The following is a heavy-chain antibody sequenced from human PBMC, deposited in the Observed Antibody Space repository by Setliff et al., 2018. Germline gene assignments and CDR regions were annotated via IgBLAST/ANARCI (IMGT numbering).Heavy chain of an antibody. J-gene: IGHJ4*02. D-gene: IGHD3-16*01. CDR2: LYTSGDT. Sequence: SETLSLTCTVSGGSISSHYWTWIRQPAGKGLEWIGRLYTSGDTNYNPSLKSRVSMSLDTSKNQFSLKLSSVTAADTAVYYCARAAARAEYSDTSAYLPFDFWGLGTLVTVSS. CDR3: ARAAARAEYSDTSAYLPFDF. CDR1: GGSISSHY. V-gene: IGHV4-4*07.